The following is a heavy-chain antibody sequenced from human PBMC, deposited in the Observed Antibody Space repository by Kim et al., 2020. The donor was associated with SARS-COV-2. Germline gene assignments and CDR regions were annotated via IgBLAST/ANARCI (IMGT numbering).Heavy chain of an antibody. Sequence: ASVKVSCKASGYTFTSYAMNWVRQAPGQGLEWMGWINTNTGNPTYAQGFTGRFVFSLDTSVSTAYLQISSLKAEDTAVYYCARDSVVDYYGSGSYSSYYFDYWGQGTLVTVSS. V-gene: IGHV7-4-1*02. CDR2: INTNTGNP. J-gene: IGHJ4*02. CDR1: GYTFTSYA. D-gene: IGHD3-10*01. CDR3: ARDSVVDYYGSGSYSSYYFDY.